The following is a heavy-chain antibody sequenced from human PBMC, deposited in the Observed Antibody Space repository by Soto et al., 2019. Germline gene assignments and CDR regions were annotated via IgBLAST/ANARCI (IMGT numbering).Heavy chain of an antibody. CDR2: ISYDGSNK. CDR1: GFTFSSYG. J-gene: IGHJ4*02. CDR3: AKDPPYDFWSGSYDY. Sequence: QVQLVESGGGVVQPGRSLRLSCAASGFTFSSYGMHWVRQAPGKGLEWVAVISYDGSNKYYADSVKGRFTISRDNSKNTLYLQMNSLRAEDTAVYYCAKDPPYDFWSGSYDYWGQGTLVTVSS. V-gene: IGHV3-30*18. D-gene: IGHD3-3*01.